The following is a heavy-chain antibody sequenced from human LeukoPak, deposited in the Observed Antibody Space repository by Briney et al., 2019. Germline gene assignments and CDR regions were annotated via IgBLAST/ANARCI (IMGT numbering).Heavy chain of an antibody. J-gene: IGHJ5*02. V-gene: IGHV4-59*01. CDR2: IYGSGTT. CDR3: AREGTSGTHLNRFDP. CDR1: GGSISSYY. Sequence: SETLSLTCTVTGGSISSYYWSWIRQHPGKGLEWIGPIYGSGTTTYTPSLKSRVTLSVDTSKNQFSLKLSSVTAADTAVYYCAREGTSGTHLNRFDPWGQGTLVTVSS. D-gene: IGHD1-1*01.